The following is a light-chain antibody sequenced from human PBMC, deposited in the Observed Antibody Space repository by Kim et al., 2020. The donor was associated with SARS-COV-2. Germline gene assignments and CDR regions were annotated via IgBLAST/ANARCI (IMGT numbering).Light chain of an antibody. Sequence: DIQMTQSPSTLSASVGDRVTITCRAIQTLTRRLAWYQQKPGRAPRLLIFDASTLESGVPSRFRGSGSGTDFTLTINSLQPDDFATYYCQHRKTFGQGTRVEI. J-gene: IGKJ1*01. V-gene: IGKV1-5*01. CDR2: DAS. CDR3: QHRKT. CDR1: QTLTRR.